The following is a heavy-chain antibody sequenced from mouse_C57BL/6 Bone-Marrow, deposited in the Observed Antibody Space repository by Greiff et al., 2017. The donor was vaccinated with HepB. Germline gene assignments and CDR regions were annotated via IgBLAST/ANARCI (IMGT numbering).Heavy chain of an antibody. V-gene: IGHV1-20*01. D-gene: IGHD1-1*01. CDR1: GYSFTGYF. CDR3: ARRGSYSAWFAY. CDR2: INPYNGDT. Sequence: VQLKQSGPELVKPGDSVKISCKASGYSFTGYFMNWVMQSHGKSLEWIGRINPYNGDTFYNQKFKGKATLTVDKSSSTAHMELRSLTSEDSAVYDCARRGSYSAWFAYWGQGTLVTVSA. J-gene: IGHJ3*01.